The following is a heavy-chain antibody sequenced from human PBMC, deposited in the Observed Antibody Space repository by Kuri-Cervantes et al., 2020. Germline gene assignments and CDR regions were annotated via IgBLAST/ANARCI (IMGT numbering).Heavy chain of an antibody. CDR3: ARGARIAVAGTEIFDY. CDR2: IYYSGST. D-gene: IGHD6-19*01. Sequence: SETLSLTCTVSGGSISSGGYYWSWIRQHPGKGLEWIGYIYYSGSTYYNPSLKSRVAISVDTSKNQFSLKLSSVTAADTAVYYCARGARIAVAGTEIFDYWGQGTLVTVSS. V-gene: IGHV4-31*03. CDR1: GGSISSGGYY. J-gene: IGHJ4*02.